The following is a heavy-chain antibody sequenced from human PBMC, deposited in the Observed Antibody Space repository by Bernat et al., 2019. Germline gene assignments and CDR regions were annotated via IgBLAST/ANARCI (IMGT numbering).Heavy chain of an antibody. J-gene: IGHJ6*04. D-gene: IGHD6-19*01. CDR1: QYTFTGYY. V-gene: IGHV1-2*04. CDR3: ARGLAVQGMDV. CDR2: IKPNSGAT. Sequence: QVQLVQSGAEVKKPGASVTVSCKASQYTFTGYYLHWVRQAPVQGLEWMGWIKPNSGATNYARKFQGCVTMTRDTSISTAYMELSSLKSDDTAVYYCARGLAVQGMDVWGKGTTVTVSS.